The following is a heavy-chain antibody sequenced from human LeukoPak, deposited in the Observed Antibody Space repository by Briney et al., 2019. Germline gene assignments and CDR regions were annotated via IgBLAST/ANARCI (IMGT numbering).Heavy chain of an antibody. CDR2: IYHSGST. J-gene: IGHJ4*02. D-gene: IGHD6-19*01. CDR1: GYSISSGYY. Sequence: SETLSLTCTVSGYSISSGYYWGWIRQPPGKGLEWIGSIYHSGSTYYNPSLKSRVTISVDTSKNQFSLKLSSVTAADTAVYYCARATRGWTCDYWGQGTLVTVSS. CDR3: ARATRGWTCDY. V-gene: IGHV4-38-2*02.